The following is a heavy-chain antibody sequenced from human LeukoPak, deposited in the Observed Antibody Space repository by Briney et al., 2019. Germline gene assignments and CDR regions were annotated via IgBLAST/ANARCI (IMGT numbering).Heavy chain of an antibody. Sequence: SETLSLTCTVSGGSISSYYWSWIRQPAGKGLEWIGRIYTSGSTNYNPSLKSRVTMSVDTSKNQFSLKLSSVTAADTAVYYCARGLPSYGNIYFYYYDMDVWGQGTTVTVSS. CDR1: GGSISSYY. D-gene: IGHD5-18*01. CDR2: IYTSGST. J-gene: IGHJ6*02. CDR3: ARGLPSYGNIYFYYYDMDV. V-gene: IGHV4-4*07.